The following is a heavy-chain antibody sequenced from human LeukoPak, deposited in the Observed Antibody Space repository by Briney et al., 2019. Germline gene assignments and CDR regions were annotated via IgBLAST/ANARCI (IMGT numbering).Heavy chain of an antibody. J-gene: IGHJ4*02. D-gene: IGHD2-15*01. Sequence: ASVKVSCKASGYTFTSYYMHWVRQAPGQGLEWMGWINPNSGGTNYAQKFQGRVTMTRDTSISTAYMELSRLRSDDTAVYYCARDRGYCSGGSCYLKYYFDYWGQGTLVTVSS. V-gene: IGHV1-2*02. CDR3: ARDRGYCSGGSCYLKYYFDY. CDR2: INPNSGGT. CDR1: GYTFTSYY.